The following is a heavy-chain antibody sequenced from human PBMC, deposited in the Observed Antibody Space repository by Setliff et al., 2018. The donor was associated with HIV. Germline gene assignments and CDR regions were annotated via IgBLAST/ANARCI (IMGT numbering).Heavy chain of an antibody. J-gene: IGHJ3*02. CDR2: IYYSGST. CDR3: ARHVDYFDSSGNDAFDI. Sequence: SETLSLTCTVSGGSISSSNYYWGWIRQPPGKGLEWIGSIYYSGSTYYNPSLKSRVTISVDTSKNQFSLKLSSVTAADTAVYYCARHVDYFDSSGNDAFDIWGQGTMVTVSS. CDR1: GGSISSSNYY. D-gene: IGHD3-22*01. V-gene: IGHV4-39*01.